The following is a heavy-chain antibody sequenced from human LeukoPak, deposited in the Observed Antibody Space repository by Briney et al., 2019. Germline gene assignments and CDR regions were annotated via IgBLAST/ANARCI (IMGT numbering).Heavy chain of an antibody. CDR3: ARAREEQLDFDY. D-gene: IGHD6-13*01. J-gene: IGHJ4*02. CDR1: GGSISSYY. CDR2: IYYSGST. V-gene: IGHV4-59*01. Sequence: SETLSLTCTVSGGSISSYYWSWIRQPPGKGLEWIGYIYYSGSTIYNPSLKSRVTISVDTSKNQFSLKLSSVTAADTAVYYCARAREEQLDFDYWGQGTLVTVSS.